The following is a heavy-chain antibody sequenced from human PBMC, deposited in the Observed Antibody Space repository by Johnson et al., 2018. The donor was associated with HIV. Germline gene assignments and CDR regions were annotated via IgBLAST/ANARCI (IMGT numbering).Heavy chain of an antibody. Sequence: QVQLVESGGGVVQPGRSLRLSCVASGFTFSSYGMHWVRQAPGKGLERVTIISYDGSTKYYADSVKGRFTTSRDNSKNTLYLQMSSLRAEDTAVYCCARGMARIAFDIWGQGTMVTVSS. CDR3: ARGMARIAFDI. J-gene: IGHJ3*02. D-gene: IGHD5-24*01. CDR2: ISYDGSTK. V-gene: IGHV3-30*03. CDR1: GFTFSSYG.